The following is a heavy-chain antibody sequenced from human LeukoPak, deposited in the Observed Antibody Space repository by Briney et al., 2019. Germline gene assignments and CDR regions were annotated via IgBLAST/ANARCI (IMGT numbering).Heavy chain of an antibody. V-gene: IGHV1-18*01. Sequence: ASVEVSCKASGYTFTSYAISWVRQAPGQGLEWMGWISAYNGNTNYAQKLQGRVTMTTDTSTSTAYMELRSLRSDDTAVYYCARDGRIAAAGLRRWFDPWGQGTLVTVSS. CDR2: ISAYNGNT. CDR1: GYTFTSYA. CDR3: ARDGRIAAAGLRRWFDP. D-gene: IGHD6-13*01. J-gene: IGHJ5*02.